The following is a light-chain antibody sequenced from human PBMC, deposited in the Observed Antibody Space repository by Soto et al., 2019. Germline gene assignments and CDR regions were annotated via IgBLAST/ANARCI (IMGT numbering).Light chain of an antibody. Sequence: EIVMTQSPATLSVSPGERATLSCRASQSVSSNLAWYQQKPGQAPRLLIYGASTRATGIPARFSGSGSGTEFTLTISSLQSEDFAVYYCHHYKNFPPYTFGQGTKLEIK. V-gene: IGKV3-15*01. CDR1: QSVSSN. J-gene: IGKJ2*01. CDR3: HHYKNFPPYT. CDR2: GAS.